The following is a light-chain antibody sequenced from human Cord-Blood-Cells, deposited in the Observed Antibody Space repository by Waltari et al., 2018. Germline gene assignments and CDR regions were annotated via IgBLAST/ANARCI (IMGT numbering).Light chain of an antibody. J-gene: IGLJ3*02. CDR3: LLDDGGARV. CDR1: TGAVTSGYY. Sequence: QTVVTQEPSLTVSPGGTVTLTCASTTGAVTSGYYPNWFQQKPGQAPRALSYSTSNKHPGTPARCSGSLLGGKAALTLSGVQPEDEAEYYCLLDDGGARVFGGGTKLTVL. CDR2: STS. V-gene: IGLV7-43*01.